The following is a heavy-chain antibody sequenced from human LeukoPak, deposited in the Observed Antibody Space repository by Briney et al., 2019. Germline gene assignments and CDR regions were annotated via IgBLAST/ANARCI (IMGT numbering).Heavy chain of an antibody. D-gene: IGHD3-16*01. CDR1: GFTFSSYS. CDR3: ARVGGYFDY. V-gene: IGHV3-48*01. J-gene: IGHJ4*02. CDR2: ISSSSSTI. Sequence: GGSLRLSCAASGFTFSSYSMNWVRRAPGKGLEWVSYISSSSSTIYYADSVKGRFTISRDNAKNSLYLQMNSLRAEDTAVYYCARVGGYFDYWGQGTLVTVSS.